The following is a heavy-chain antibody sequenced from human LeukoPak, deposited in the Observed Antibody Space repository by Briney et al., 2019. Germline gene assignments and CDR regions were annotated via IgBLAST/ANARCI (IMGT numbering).Heavy chain of an antibody. J-gene: IGHJ4*02. D-gene: IGHD6-19*01. CDR3: AKSKPLAVAGYYFDY. CDR1: GFTFSSYG. V-gene: IGHV3-30*18. CDR2: ISYDGSNK. Sequence: PGRSLRLSCAASGFTFSSYGMHWVRQAPGKGLEWVAVISYDGSNKYYADSVKGRFTISRDNSKKTLYLQMNSLRAEDTAVYYCAKSKPLAVAGYYFDYWGQGTLVTVSS.